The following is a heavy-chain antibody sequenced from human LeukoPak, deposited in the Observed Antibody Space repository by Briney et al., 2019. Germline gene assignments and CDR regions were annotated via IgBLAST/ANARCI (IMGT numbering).Heavy chain of an antibody. J-gene: IGHJ3*02. V-gene: IGHV3-23*01. CDR3: AKEYYDFWSGGNDAFDI. CDR2: ISGSGGST. CDR1: GFTFSSYA. D-gene: IGHD3-3*01. Sequence: GGSLRLSCAASGFTFSSYAMSWVRQAPGKGLEWVPAISGSGGSTYYADSVKGRFTISRDNSKNTLYLQMNSLRAEDTAVYYCAKEYYDFWSGGNDAFDIWGQGTMVTVSS.